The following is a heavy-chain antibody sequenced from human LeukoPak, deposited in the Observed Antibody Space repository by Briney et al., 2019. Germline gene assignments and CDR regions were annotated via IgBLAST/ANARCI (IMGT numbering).Heavy chain of an antibody. CDR2: ISYDGSNK. V-gene: IGHV3-30*04. CDR3: AKGRQQLATYNWFDP. Sequence: GRSLRLSCAASRFTFSSYAMDSVPQAPGKGLEWVAVISYDGSNKYYADSVKGRFTISRDNSKNTRYLQMNSLRAEDTAVYSCAKGRQQLATYNWFDPWGQGTLVTVSS. D-gene: IGHD6-13*01. CDR1: RFTFSSYA. J-gene: IGHJ5*02.